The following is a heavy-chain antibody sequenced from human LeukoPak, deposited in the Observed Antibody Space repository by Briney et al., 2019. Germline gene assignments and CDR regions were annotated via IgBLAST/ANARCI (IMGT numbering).Heavy chain of an antibody. D-gene: IGHD3-10*01. J-gene: IGHJ3*02. Sequence: GGSLRLSCAASGFTFSDYYMSWIRQAPGKGLEWVSYISSSGSTIYYADSVKGRFTISRDNAKNSLYLQMNSLRAEDTAVYYCVRDGILWFGELHDAFDIWGQGTMVTVSS. CDR1: GFTFSDYY. V-gene: IGHV3-11*01. CDR2: ISSSGSTI. CDR3: VRDGILWFGELHDAFDI.